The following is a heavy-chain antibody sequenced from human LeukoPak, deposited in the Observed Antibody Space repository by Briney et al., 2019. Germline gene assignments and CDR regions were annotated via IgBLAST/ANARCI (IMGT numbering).Heavy chain of an antibody. CDR3: ARLSYDSSGYYYGAFDI. CDR1: GFTFSSYS. D-gene: IGHD3-22*01. Sequence: KPGGSLRLSCAASGFTFSSYSMNWVRQAPGKGLEWVSSISSSSSYIYYADSVKGRFTISRDNAKNSLYLQMNSLRAEDTAVYYCARLSYDSSGYYYGAFDIWGQGTMVTVSS. CDR2: ISSSSSYI. V-gene: IGHV3-21*01. J-gene: IGHJ3*02.